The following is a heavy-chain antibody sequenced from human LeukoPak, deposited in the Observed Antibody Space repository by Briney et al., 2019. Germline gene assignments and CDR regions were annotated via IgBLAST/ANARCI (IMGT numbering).Heavy chain of an antibody. Sequence: SETLSLTCTVSGYSISSGYYWGWIRQPPGKGLEWIGSIYHSGSTYYNPSLKSRVTISVDTSKNQFSLKLSSVTAADTAVYYCASLPECSGGSRCLNYWGQGTPVTVSS. CDR3: ASLPECSGGSRCLNY. CDR1: GYSISSGYY. CDR2: IYHSGST. D-gene: IGHD2-15*01. V-gene: IGHV4-38-2*02. J-gene: IGHJ4*02.